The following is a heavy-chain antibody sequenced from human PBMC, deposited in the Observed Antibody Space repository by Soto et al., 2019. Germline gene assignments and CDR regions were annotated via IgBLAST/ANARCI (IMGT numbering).Heavy chain of an antibody. Sequence: GGSLRLSCAASGFTFSSYSINWVRQAPGKGLEWVSSISSSSIYIYYADSVKGRFTIYRDNARNSLYLQMNSLRAEDTAVYYCARDPPYCSSSRFYIRFLDYCGQRTLVTVSS. CDR2: ISSSSIYI. D-gene: IGHD2-2*02. J-gene: IGHJ4*02. CDR1: GFTFSSYS. CDR3: ARDPPYCSSSRFYIRFLDY. V-gene: IGHV3-21*01.